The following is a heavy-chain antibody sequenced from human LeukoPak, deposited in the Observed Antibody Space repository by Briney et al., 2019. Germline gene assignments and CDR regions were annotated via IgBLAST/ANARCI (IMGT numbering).Heavy chain of an antibody. CDR2: NNHNGST. V-gene: IGHV4-34*01. J-gene: IGHJ4*02. D-gene: IGHD2-21*02. CDR1: GGSFSGYY. CDR3: AISSYCGGDWYSDY. Sequence: KPSETLSLTCAVYGGSFSGYYWSWIRQPPGRGLEWIGENNHNGSTNYNPSLKSRVTISVDTSKDQFSLKLSSVTAADTAVYYCAISSYCGGDWYSDYWGQGTLVTVSS.